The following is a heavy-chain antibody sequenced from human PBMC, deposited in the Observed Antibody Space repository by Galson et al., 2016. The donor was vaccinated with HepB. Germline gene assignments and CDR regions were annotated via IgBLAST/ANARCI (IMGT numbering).Heavy chain of an antibody. V-gene: IGHV3-11*06. CDR1: DFTFSDYT. CDR2: ISGSSRSYT. CDR3: ARTRSITIFDGMDV. Sequence: SLRLSCAASDFTFSDYTMHWVRQAPGKGLEWLSYISGSSRSYTDYADSVKGRFTISRDNAKDSLYLQMNSLRAEDTAVYYCARTRSITIFDGMDVWGQGTTVTVSS. D-gene: IGHD3-3*01. J-gene: IGHJ6*02.